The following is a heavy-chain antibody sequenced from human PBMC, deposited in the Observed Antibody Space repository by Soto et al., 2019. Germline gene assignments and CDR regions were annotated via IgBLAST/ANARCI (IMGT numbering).Heavy chain of an antibody. CDR3: ARGNDWKRSTFDI. D-gene: IGHD2-21*01. V-gene: IGHV4-59*11. CDR1: GCALTDHY. J-gene: IGHJ3*02. Sequence: QVQLQESGPGLVKPSETLSLTCTVAGCALTDHYWYWFSQSPGRGLQWIGFVYYSGATSYNPSLTSRVTMTVATAKNQFSLQLRSVTAADTAVYFCARGNDWKRSTFDIWGQGTMVSVSS. CDR2: VYYSGAT.